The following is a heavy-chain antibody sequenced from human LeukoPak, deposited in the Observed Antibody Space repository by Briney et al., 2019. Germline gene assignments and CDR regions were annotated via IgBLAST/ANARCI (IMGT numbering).Heavy chain of an antibody. CDR2: IYTSGST. V-gene: IGHV4-4*07. CDR3: ARELVWFGAVYGMDV. D-gene: IGHD3-10*01. Sequence: SETLSLTCTVSGGSISSYYWSWIRQPAGKGLEWIGRIYTSGSTNYNPSLKSRVTMSVDTSKNQFSLKLSSVTAADTAVYCCARELVWFGAVYGMDVWGQGTTVTVSS. CDR1: GGSISSYY. J-gene: IGHJ6*02.